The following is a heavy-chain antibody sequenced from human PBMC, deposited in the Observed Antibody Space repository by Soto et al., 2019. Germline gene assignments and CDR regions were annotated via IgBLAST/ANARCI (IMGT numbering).Heavy chain of an antibody. J-gene: IGHJ4*02. Sequence: PSETMSLTCTVSGGSMSSNYWTWIRQSPGKGLEWIGYIYYTGSTKYNPSLQSRVTISLDTSKNQFSLRLTSVTSADTAVYYCARGGSYGDFFDYCGQGSQVTVSS. CDR1: GGSMSSNY. CDR2: IYYTGST. V-gene: IGHV4-59*01. D-gene: IGHD4-17*01. CDR3: ARGGSYGDFFDY.